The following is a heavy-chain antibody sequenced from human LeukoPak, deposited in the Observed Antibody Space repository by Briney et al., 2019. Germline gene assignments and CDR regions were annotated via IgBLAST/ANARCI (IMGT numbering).Heavy chain of an antibody. J-gene: IGHJ6*03. CDR1: GGSISSHY. CDR2: IFYSGST. Sequence: KTSETLSLTCTVSGGSISSHYWSWIRQPPGKGLEWIGYIFYSGSTNYNPSLRSRVTMSVDTSKNQFSLMVGSVTAADTAVYYCARDAVTIFGVVMSMDVWGKGTTVTVSS. D-gene: IGHD3-3*01. V-gene: IGHV4-59*11. CDR3: ARDAVTIFGVVMSMDV.